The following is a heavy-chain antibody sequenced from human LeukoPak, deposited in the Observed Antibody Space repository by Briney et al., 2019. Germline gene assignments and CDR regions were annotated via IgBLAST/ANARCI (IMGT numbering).Heavy chain of an antibody. D-gene: IGHD5/OR15-5a*01. V-gene: IGHV3-30-3*01. CDR2: ISYDGSNK. CDR3: ARDPGRVSIGRNWFDP. Sequence: GRSLRLSCAASGFTFSSYAMHWVRQAQGKGLEWVAVISYDGSNKFYADSVKGRFTISRDNSKNTLYLQMNSLRAEDTAVYYCARDPGRVSIGRNWFDPWGQGTLVTVSS. J-gene: IGHJ5*02. CDR1: GFTFSSYA.